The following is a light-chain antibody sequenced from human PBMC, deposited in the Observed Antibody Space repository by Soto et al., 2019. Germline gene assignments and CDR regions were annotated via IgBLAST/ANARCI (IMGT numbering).Light chain of an antibody. J-gene: IGKJ2*01. CDR2: AAF. Sequence: DIQLTQSPSFLSASVGDRVTITCRARQGISSYLAWYQQKPGKAPKLLLYAAFTLQSGVPSRFSGSGSGTEFTLTISSLQPEDFATYYCQQLNSYPNTFGQGTKLEIK. CDR3: QQLNSYPNT. CDR1: QGISSY. V-gene: IGKV1-9*01.